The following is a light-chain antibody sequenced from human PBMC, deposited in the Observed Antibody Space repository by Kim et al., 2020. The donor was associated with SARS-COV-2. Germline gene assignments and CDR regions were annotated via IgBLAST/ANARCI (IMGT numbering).Light chain of an antibody. CDR3: QSYDSSNWV. CDR1: SGSIASND. Sequence: GKTVTMTCTRSSGSIASNDVQWYQQRPGSAPTTVIYEDNQRPSGVPDRFSGSIDSSSNSASLTISGLKTEDEADYYCQSYDSSNWVFGGGTQLTVL. J-gene: IGLJ3*02. CDR2: EDN. V-gene: IGLV6-57*03.